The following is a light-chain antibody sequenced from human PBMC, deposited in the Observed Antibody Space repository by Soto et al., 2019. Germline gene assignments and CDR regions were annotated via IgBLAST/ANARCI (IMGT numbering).Light chain of an antibody. CDR2: LEGSGSY. Sequence: QSVLTQSSSASASLGSSVKLTCTLSSGHSSYIIAWHQQQPGKAPRYLMKLEGSGSYNKGSGVPDRFSGSSSGADRYLTISNHQFEDEAYYYCENWDSNTHTVFGGGTKLTVL. CDR1: SGHSSYI. V-gene: IGLV4-60*02. CDR3: ENWDSNTHTV. J-gene: IGLJ3*02.